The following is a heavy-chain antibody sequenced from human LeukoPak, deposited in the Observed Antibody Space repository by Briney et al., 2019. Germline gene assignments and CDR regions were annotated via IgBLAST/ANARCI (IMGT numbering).Heavy chain of an antibody. CDR3: AKGLGDSGEYYSDFDY. CDR2: IRVDGTFK. J-gene: IGHJ4*02. CDR1: GFTFSTYA. V-gene: IGHV3-30*02. Sequence: GGSLRLSCAASGFTFSTYAMNWVRQAPGKGLEWVAFIRVDGTFKYYVDSVKGRFTISRDNSKSTLYLQLSSLRTEDTAVYYCAKGLGDSGEYYSDFDYWGQGTLVTVSS. D-gene: IGHD3-22*01.